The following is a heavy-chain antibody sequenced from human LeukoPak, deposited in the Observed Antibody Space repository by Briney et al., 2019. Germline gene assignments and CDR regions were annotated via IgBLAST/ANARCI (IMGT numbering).Heavy chain of an antibody. J-gene: IGHJ4*02. CDR3: AREEVKSSCYDY. Sequence: ASVKVSCKASGYTFTSYAMHWVRQAPGQRLEWMGWINAGNGNTKYSQKFQGRVTITRDTSASTAYMELSSLRSEDTAVYYCAREEVKSSCYDYWGQGTLVTVSS. V-gene: IGHV1-3*01. D-gene: IGHD4/OR15-4a*01. CDR1: GYTFTSYA. CDR2: INAGNGNT.